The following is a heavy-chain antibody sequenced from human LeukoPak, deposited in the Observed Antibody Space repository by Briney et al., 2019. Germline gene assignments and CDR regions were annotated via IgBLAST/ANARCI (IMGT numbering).Heavy chain of an antibody. CDR1: GGTFSSYA. CDR3: ARVGDYGSGSSYYMDV. J-gene: IGHJ6*03. D-gene: IGHD3-10*01. Sequence: ASVKVSCKASGGTFSSYAISWVRQAPGQGLEWMGRIIPILGIANYAQKFQGRVTITADKSTSTAYMELSSLRSEDTAVYYCARVGDYGSGSSYYMDVWGKGTTVTVSS. CDR2: IIPILGIA. V-gene: IGHV1-69*04.